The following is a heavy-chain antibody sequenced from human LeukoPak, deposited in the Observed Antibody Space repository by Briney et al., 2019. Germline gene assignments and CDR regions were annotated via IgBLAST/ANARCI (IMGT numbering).Heavy chain of an antibody. D-gene: IGHD5-12*01. CDR1: GFTFSRSS. V-gene: IGHV3-48*01. CDR2: IDRDSSIM. CDR3: AKNGATDAFDI. J-gene: IGHJ3*02. Sequence: GGSLRLSCAASGFTFSRSSMNWVRQAPGKGLEWVSFIDRDSSIMYYADSVRGRFIVSRDNARNSLFLQMNSLGAEDTAVYYCAKNGATDAFDIWGQGTMVTVSS.